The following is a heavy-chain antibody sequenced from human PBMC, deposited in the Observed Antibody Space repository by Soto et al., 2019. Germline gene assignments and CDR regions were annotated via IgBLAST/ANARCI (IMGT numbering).Heavy chain of an antibody. V-gene: IGHV3-9*01. CDR3: AKATRSRYYYDSSGYGN. J-gene: IGHJ4*02. CDR2: ISWNSGSI. D-gene: IGHD3-22*01. CDR1: GFTFDDYA. Sequence: PGGSLRLSCAASGFTFDDYAMHWVRQAPGKGLEWVPGISWNSGSIGYADSVKGRFTIPRDNAKNSLYLQMNSLRAEDTALYYCAKATRSRYYYDSSGYGNWGQGTLVTVSS.